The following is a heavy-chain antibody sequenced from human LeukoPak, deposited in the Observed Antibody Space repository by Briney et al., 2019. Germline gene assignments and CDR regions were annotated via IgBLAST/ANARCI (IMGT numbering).Heavy chain of an antibody. D-gene: IGHD6-19*01. CDR2: IRCKAYGGPT. V-gene: IGHV3-49*03. CDR3: TRGAVAGSDY. Sequence: GGTLRLFCTASGFTFGDYAMSWFRQAPGKGLEGVVFIRCKAYGGPTAYAASVNGRFTISRDDSKSIAYQQMNSLKTEDTAVYYCTRGAVAGSDYWGQGTMVTVSS. CDR1: GFTFGDYA. J-gene: IGHJ4*02.